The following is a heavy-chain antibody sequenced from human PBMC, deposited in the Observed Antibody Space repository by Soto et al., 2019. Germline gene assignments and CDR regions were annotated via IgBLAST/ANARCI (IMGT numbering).Heavy chain of an antibody. Sequence: PGESLKVSCNGSGSHFLTEWSGLVRQKPGKGLEWMGVIYPVDSDTRYSPSFQGQVTISVDKSTLTAYLRWGSLRASDTAMYYCEGGSSGDYFGSGGTGTLVTVS. J-gene: IGHJ4*01. CDR3: EGGSSGDYFGS. V-gene: IGHV5-51*01. CDR1: GSHFLTEW. D-gene: IGHD1-26*01. CDR2: IYPVDSDT.